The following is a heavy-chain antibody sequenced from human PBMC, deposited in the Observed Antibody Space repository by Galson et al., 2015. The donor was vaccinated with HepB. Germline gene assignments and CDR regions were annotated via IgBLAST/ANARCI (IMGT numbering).Heavy chain of an antibody. CDR2: IKKDGSEE. Sequence: SLRLSCAASGFLFSNAWMNWVRQAPGKGLEWVANIKKDGSEEYYVDSVKGRFTVSRDNAKNSLFLEMNSLRAEDTAVYYCTIGHYGDFWGQGTLVTVSS. V-gene: IGHV3-7*03. CDR1: GFLFSNAW. D-gene: IGHD4-17*01. CDR3: TIGHYGDF. J-gene: IGHJ4*02.